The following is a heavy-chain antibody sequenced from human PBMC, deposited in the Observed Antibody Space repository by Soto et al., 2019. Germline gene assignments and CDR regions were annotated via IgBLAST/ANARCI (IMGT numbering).Heavy chain of an antibody. J-gene: IGHJ4*02. Sequence: VQLVESGGGVVQPGRSLRLSCAASGFTFSNFGMHWVRQAPGKGLEWVAVISSDGSDKYYSDSVKGRFTNSRDNSKNTLFLQMNSLRVEDTAVYYCAKGSEVARQELDYWGQGTLVTVSS. D-gene: IGHD2-15*01. CDR3: AKGSEVARQELDY. V-gene: IGHV3-30*18. CDR2: ISSDGSDK. CDR1: GFTFSNFG.